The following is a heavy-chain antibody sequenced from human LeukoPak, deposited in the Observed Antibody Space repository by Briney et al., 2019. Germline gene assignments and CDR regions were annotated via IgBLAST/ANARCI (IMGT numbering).Heavy chain of an antibody. J-gene: IGHJ4*02. D-gene: IGHD6-13*01. Sequence: GASVKVSCKASGYTFTGYYIHWVRQAPGQGLEWMGWINPNSGGTKYEQKFQGRVTMTRDTSISTAYMELSRLRSDDTAVYYCATKKQQVTPIDYWGQGTRVTVSS. CDR2: INPNSGGT. CDR1: GYTFTGYY. V-gene: IGHV1-2*02. CDR3: ATKKQQVTPIDY.